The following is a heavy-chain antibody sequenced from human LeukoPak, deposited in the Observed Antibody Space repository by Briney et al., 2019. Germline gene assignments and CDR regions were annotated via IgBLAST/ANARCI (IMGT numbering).Heavy chain of an antibody. CDR1: GFTFSSYG. CDR3: AKCTSYYYYYYMDV. D-gene: IGHD2-2*01. Sequence: GGSLRLSCAASGFTFSSYGMHWVRQAPGKGLEWVAFIRYDGSNKYYADSVKGRFTISRDNSKNTLYLQMNSLRAEDTAVYYCAKCTSYYYYYYMDVWGKGTTVTISS. V-gene: IGHV3-30*02. CDR2: IRYDGSNK. J-gene: IGHJ6*03.